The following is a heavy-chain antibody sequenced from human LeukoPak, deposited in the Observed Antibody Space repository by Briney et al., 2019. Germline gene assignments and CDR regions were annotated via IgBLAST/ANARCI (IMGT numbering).Heavy chain of an antibody. Sequence: ASVKVSCKASGYTFTSYGISWVRQATGQGLEWMGWMNPNSGNTGYAQKFQGRVTITRNTSISTAYMELSSLRSEDTAVYYCARYGDPDAFDIWGQGTMVTVSS. CDR1: GYTFTSYG. CDR2: MNPNSGNT. D-gene: IGHD4-17*01. CDR3: ARYGDPDAFDI. J-gene: IGHJ3*02. V-gene: IGHV1-8*03.